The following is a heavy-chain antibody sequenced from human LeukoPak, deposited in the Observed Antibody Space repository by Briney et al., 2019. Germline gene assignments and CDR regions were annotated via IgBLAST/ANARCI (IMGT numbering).Heavy chain of an antibody. J-gene: IGHJ4*02. Sequence: GGSLRLSCAASGFTFSNAWMSWVRQAPGKGLEWVANIKQDGSDKYYVDSVKGRFTISRDNAKNSLYLQMNSLGAEDAAVYYCATHDVLTGYPYFDNWGQGTLVTVSS. D-gene: IGHD3-9*01. CDR2: IKQDGSDK. CDR1: GFTFSNAW. CDR3: ATHDVLTGYPYFDN. V-gene: IGHV3-7*01.